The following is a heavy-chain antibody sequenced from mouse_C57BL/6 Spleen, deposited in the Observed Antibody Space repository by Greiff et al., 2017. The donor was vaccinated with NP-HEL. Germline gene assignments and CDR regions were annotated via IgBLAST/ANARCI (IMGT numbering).Heavy chain of an antibody. V-gene: IGHV1-4*01. J-gene: IGHJ1*03. CDR1: GYTFTSYT. D-gene: IGHD1-1*01. Sequence: VKLQESGAELARPGASVKMSCKASGYTFTSYTMHWVKQRPGQGLEWIGYINPSSGYTKYNQKFKDKATLTADKSSSTAYMQLSSLTSEDSAVYYCAMGPYYYGSSGYFDVWGTGTTVTVSS. CDR3: AMGPYYYGSSGYFDV. CDR2: INPSSGYT.